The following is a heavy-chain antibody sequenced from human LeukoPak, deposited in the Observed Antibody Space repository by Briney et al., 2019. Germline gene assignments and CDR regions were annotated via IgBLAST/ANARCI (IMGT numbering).Heavy chain of an antibody. J-gene: IGHJ4*02. CDR3: ARPYYYDSSGYFFDY. V-gene: IGHV3-20*04. CDR1: GFTFDDYG. CDR2: INWNGGST. Sequence: GGSLRLSCAASGFTFDDYGMSWVRQAPGKGLEWVSGINWNGGSTYYANSVKGRFTISRDNSKNTLYLQMGSLRAEDMAVYYCARPYYYDSSGYFFDYWGQGTLVTVSS. D-gene: IGHD3-22*01.